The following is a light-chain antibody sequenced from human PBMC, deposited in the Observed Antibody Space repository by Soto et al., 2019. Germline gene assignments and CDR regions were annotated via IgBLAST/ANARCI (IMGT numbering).Light chain of an antibody. CDR1: QSVSSSY. CDR3: QQYGSSPLT. CDR2: GAS. J-gene: IGKJ4*01. Sequence: EIVLTLSPGTLSLSPGERATLSCRASQSVSSSYLAWYQQKPGQAPRLLIYGASSRATGIPDRFSGSGSGTDFTLTISRLEPEDFAVYYCQQYGSSPLTFGGGTRWIS. V-gene: IGKV3-20*01.